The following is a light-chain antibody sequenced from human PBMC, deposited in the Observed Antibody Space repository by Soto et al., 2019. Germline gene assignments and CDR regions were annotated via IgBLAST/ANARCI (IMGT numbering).Light chain of an antibody. CDR3: QAYVSSLSAWV. J-gene: IGLJ3*02. Sequence: QSVLTQPPSVSGAPGQRVTISCTGKKSNIGAGYDVHWYQQLPGTAHKLLISYNTKRPPGVPDRFSGSKSGTSASLAIAWLQAEDEADYYCQAYVSSLSAWVFGGGTKVTVL. CDR2: YNT. V-gene: IGLV1-40*01. CDR1: KSNIGAGYD.